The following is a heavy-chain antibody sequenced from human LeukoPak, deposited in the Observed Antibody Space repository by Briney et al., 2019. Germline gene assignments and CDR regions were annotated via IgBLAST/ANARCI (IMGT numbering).Heavy chain of an antibody. CDR3: AKSWNYYDSSGDDALDI. CDR1: GLPFSDYS. CDR2: ISGSGIST. D-gene: IGHD3-22*01. V-gene: IGHV3-23*01. Sequence: SGGSLRLSCAASGLPFSDYSVNWVRQAPGKGLEWVSGISGSGISTYYADSVKGRFTISRDNSKNTLYLQMNSLRVEDTAVYYCAKSWNYYDSSGDDALDIWGQGTMVTVSS. J-gene: IGHJ3*02.